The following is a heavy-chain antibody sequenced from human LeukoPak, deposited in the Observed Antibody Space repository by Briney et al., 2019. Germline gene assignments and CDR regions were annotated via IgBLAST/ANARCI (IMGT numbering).Heavy chain of an antibody. CDR3: AKVSVFGGPGNY. CDR2: ISYDGSNK. V-gene: IGHV3-30*18. CDR1: GFTFSNYG. Sequence: GRSLRLSCTASGFTFSNYGMHWVRQAPGKGLEWVAVISYDGSNKYYADSVKGRFTISRDNSKNTLYLQMNSLRAEDTAVYYCAKVSVFGGPGNYWGQGTLVTVSS. D-gene: IGHD3-3*01. J-gene: IGHJ4*02.